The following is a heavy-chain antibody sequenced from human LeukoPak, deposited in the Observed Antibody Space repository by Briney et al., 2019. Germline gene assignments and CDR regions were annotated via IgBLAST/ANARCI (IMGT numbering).Heavy chain of an antibody. CDR3: ARNTINWFDP. CDR2: INPNSGGT. V-gene: IGHV1-2*02. J-gene: IGHJ5*02. CDR1: GYTFTDYY. D-gene: IGHD5-24*01. Sequence: ASVKVSCNASGYTFTDYYMHWVRQAPGQGLEWMGWINPNSGGTNYAQKFQGRVSMTRDTSISTAYMELSRLRSDDTAVYYCARNTINWFDPWGQGVLVTVSS.